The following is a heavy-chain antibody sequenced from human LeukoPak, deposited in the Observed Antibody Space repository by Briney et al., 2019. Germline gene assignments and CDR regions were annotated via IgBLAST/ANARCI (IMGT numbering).Heavy chain of an antibody. D-gene: IGHD2-21*02. J-gene: IGHJ4*02. V-gene: IGHV4-34*01. CDR3: ARGIFFGTAIPSYYFEY. CDR2: INRSGST. Sequence: PSETLSLTCGLYGGSFSGYYWSWIRGPPGRGLVWVGDINRSGSTNYYPPLKSRVTISVDTSKNQFSLKLSSVTAADTAVYYCARGIFFGTAIPSYYFEYWGQGTLVTVSS. CDR1: GGSFSGYY.